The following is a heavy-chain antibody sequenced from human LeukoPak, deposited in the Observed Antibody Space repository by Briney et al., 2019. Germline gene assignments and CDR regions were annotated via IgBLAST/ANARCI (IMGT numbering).Heavy chain of an antibody. CDR2: ISGSGGST. CDR3: AKAWGGTGTTLFFDY. Sequence: PGGSLRLTCAASGFTFSSYAMSWVRHAPGKGLEWVSAISGSGGSTYYADSVKGRFTISRDNSKNTLYLQMNSLRAEDTAVYYCAKAWGGTGTTLFFDYWGQGTLVTVSS. J-gene: IGHJ4*02. D-gene: IGHD1-1*01. V-gene: IGHV3-23*01. CDR1: GFTFSSYA.